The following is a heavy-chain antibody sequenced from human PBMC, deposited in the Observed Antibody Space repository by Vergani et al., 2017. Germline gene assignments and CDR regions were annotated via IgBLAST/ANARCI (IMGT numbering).Heavy chain of an antibody. V-gene: IGHV1-18*01. CDR2: ISAYNGNT. CDR3: ARDLYDYGDYGGYFDY. CDR1: GYTFTSYG. D-gene: IGHD4-17*01. J-gene: IGHJ4*02. Sequence: QVQLVQSGAEVKKPGASVKVSCKASGYTFTSYGISWVRQAPGQGLEWMGWISAYNGNTKYSQKFQGRVTITRDTSASTAYMELSSLRSEDTAVYYCARDLYDYGDYGGYFDYWGQGTLVTVSS.